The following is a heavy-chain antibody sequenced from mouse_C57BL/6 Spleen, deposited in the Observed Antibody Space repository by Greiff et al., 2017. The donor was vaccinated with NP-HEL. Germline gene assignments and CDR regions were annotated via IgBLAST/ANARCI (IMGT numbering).Heavy chain of an antibody. D-gene: IGHD2-3*01. Sequence: QVQLQQSGPELVKPGASVKISCKASGYAFSSSWMNWVKQRPGKGLEWIGRIYPGDGDTNYNGKFKGKATLTADKSSSTAYMQISSLTSKDSAVYCGARPEGDGYYEGMSDWGQGTSVTVSS. J-gene: IGHJ4*01. CDR3: ARPEGDGYYEGMSD. CDR1: GYAFSSSW. V-gene: IGHV1-82*01. CDR2: IYPGDGDT.